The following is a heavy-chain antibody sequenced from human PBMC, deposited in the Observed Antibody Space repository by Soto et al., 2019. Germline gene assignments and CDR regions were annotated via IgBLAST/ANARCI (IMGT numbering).Heavy chain of an antibody. CDR1: GGSISSYF. CDR3: ARDLAAVPRAFDY. V-gene: IGHV4-59*01. Sequence: QVQLQASGPGLLKPSETLSLTCTVSGGSISSYFYIWVRQPPGKGLEWIGSVYYTGTTDYNPSLNSRVTISVDTSKTQFSLNLRSVTAADTAVYYCARDLAAVPRAFDYWGRGTLVTVSS. CDR2: VYYTGTT. D-gene: IGHD6-13*01. J-gene: IGHJ4*02.